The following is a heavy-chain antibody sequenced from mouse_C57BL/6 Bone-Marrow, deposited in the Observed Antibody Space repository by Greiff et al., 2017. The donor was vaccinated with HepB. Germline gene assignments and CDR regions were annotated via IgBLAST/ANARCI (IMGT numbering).Heavy chain of an antibody. CDR2: IDPNSGGT. V-gene: IGHV1-62-3*01. J-gene: IGHJ2*01. CDR1: GYTFTSYW. CDR3: ARVGLWLRQTGFDY. Sequence: QVQLQQPGAELVKPGASVKLSCKASGYTFTSYWMHWVQQRPGRGLEWIGRIDPNSGGTKYNEKFKSKATLTVDKPSSTAYMQLSSLTSEDSAVYFCARVGLWLRQTGFDYWGQGTTLTVSS. D-gene: IGHD2-2*01.